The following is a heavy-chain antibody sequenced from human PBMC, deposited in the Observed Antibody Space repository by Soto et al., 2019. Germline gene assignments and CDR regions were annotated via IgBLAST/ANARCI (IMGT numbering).Heavy chain of an antibody. V-gene: IGHV1-24*01. J-gene: IGHJ4*02. D-gene: IGHD2-8*01. CDR2: FDPEDGET. CDR1: GYTLTELS. CDR3: ATSDQVVLMVYAIPLVE. Sequence: ASVKVSCKVSGYTLTELSMHWVRQAPGRGLEWMGGFDPEDGETIYAQKFQGRVTMTEDTSTDTAYMELSSLRSEDTAVYYCATSDQVVLMVYAIPLVEWGQGTLVTVSS.